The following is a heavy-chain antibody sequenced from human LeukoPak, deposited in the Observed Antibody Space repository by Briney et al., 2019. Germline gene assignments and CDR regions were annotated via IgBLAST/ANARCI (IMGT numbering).Heavy chain of an antibody. CDR1: GYTFTGYY. D-gene: IGHD2-8*01. J-gene: IGHJ5*02. CDR3: ARPYCKNGVCLVWLDP. CDR2: INPHSGDA. V-gene: IGHV1-2*02. Sequence: PGASVKVSCKASGYTFTGYYMHWVRQAPGQGLEWMGEINPHSGDANYAQKFQGRVTLTRDTSISTAYMELSSLRPDDTAVYYCARPYCKNGVCLVWLDPWGQGTLVTVSS.